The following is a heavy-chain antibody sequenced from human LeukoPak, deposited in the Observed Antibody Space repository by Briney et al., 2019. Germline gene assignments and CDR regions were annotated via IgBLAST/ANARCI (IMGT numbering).Heavy chain of an antibody. V-gene: IGHV4-59*11. J-gene: IGHJ6*03. CDR2: IYYSGST. CDR3: ARGPPLGVVQYYYGSGSLNYYYMDV. CDR1: GGSIGSHY. D-gene: IGHD3-10*01. Sequence: SETLSLACTVSGGSIGSHYWSWIRQPPGKGQEWIGYIYYSGSTNYNPSLKSRVTISVDTSKNQFSLKLSSVTAADTAVYYCARGPPLGVVQYYYGSGSLNYYYMDVWGKGTTVTVSS.